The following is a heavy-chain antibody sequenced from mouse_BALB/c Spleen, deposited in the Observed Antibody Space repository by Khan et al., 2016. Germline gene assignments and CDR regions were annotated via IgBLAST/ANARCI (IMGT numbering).Heavy chain of an antibody. D-gene: IGHD1-1*01. V-gene: IGHV9-3*02. J-gene: IGHJ3*01. CDR2: INTNTGEP. CDR3: AEDYYGSNWFAY. CDR1: GYTFTNYG. Sequence: QIQLVQSGPELKKPGETVKISCKASGYTFTNYGMNWVKQAPGKGLKWMGWINTNTGEPTYAEEFKGRFAFSLETSARTAYLQINNLKNEDTATXFCAEDYYGSNWFAYWGQGTLVTVS.